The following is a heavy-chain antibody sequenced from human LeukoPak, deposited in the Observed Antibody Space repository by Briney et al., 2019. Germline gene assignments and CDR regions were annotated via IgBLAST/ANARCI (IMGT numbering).Heavy chain of an antibody. CDR3: AKGTDYYGSGGHFDF. Sequence: GGSLRLSCAASGFTFSSYAMSWVRQAPGEGLEWVSGISGGATSTDCADSVRGRFSISRNNFKNTVSLQMSSLRAEDTATYYCAKGTDYYGSGGHFDFWGQGALVTVSS. D-gene: IGHD3-10*01. CDR2: ISGGATST. J-gene: IGHJ4*02. V-gene: IGHV3-23*01. CDR1: GFTFSSYA.